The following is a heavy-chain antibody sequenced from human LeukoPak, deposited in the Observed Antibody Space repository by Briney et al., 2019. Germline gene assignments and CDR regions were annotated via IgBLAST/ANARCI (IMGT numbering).Heavy chain of an antibody. J-gene: IGHJ6*02. D-gene: IGHD2-2*01. CDR2: IKPDGSEK. Sequence: GSLRLSCAVSGFSFDTYWMTWVRQAPGKGLEWVANIKPDGSEKYYVDSLKGRFTISRDNARNSLYLQMNSLRAEDTAVCYCARDQVPGDVWGQGTTVTVSS. CDR3: ARDQVPGDV. V-gene: IGHV3-7*01. CDR1: GFSFDTYW.